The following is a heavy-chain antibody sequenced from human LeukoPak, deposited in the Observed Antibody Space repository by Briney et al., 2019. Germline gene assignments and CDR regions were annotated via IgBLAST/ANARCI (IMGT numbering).Heavy chain of an antibody. D-gene: IGHD6-6*01. V-gene: IGHV3-30*02. CDR1: GFTFNNFG. CDR3: AKDMDSSSPWGFQH. J-gene: IGHJ1*01. Sequence: GGSLRLSCEASGFTFNNFGMHWVRQAPGKGLEWVAFIGYDESKKYYAESVKGRFTISRDNAKNSLYLQMNSLRAEDTAVYYCAKDMDSSSPWGFQHWGQGTLVTVSS. CDR2: IGYDESKK.